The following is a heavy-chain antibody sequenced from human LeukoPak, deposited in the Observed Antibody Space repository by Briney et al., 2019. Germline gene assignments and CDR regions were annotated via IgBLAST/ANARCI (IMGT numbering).Heavy chain of an antibody. J-gene: IGHJ6*02. V-gene: IGHV3-66*01. D-gene: IGHD2-2*01. Sequence: GGSLRLSCAASGFTVSSNYMSWVRQAPGKGLEWVSVIYSGGSTYYADSVKGRFTISRDNSKNTLYLQMNGLRAEDTAVYYCARDGIVVVPAAMNGYYYYGMDVWGQGTTVTVSS. CDR2: IYSGGST. CDR3: ARDGIVVVPAAMNGYYYYGMDV. CDR1: GFTVSSNY.